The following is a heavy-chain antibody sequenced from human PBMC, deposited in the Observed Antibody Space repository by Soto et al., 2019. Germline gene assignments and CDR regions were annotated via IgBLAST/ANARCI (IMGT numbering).Heavy chain of an antibody. CDR3: ARSSGGVFGIIIEGSNWLAP. J-gene: IGHJ5*02. CDR1: GGTFSSYA. CDR2: IIPIFGTA. Sequence: GPPVNFSCKASGGTFSSYAISWVRQAPGQGLERMGGIIPIFGTANYAQKFQGRVTSTADESTSTVYMELRSLRSEDTAVYYCARSSGGVFGIIIEGSNWLAPWGQGSLVTVSS. D-gene: IGHD3-16*02. V-gene: IGHV1-69*13.